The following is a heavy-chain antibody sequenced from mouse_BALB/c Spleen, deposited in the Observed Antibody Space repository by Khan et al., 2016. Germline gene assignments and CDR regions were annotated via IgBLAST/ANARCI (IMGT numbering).Heavy chain of an antibody. CDR2: IDPYNGDT. J-gene: IGHJ2*01. Sequence: VQLQQPGPELVKPGASVKVSCKASGYAFTSYNMYWVKQSHGKSLEWIGYIDPYNGDTNYNQKFKDKATLTVDKSSSTAYIHLNSLTSEDSAVYYWAREGIATVVAKGLDYWGQGTTLTVSS. V-gene: IGHV1S135*01. CDR1: GYAFTSYN. CDR3: AREGIATVVAKGLDY. D-gene: IGHD1-1*01.